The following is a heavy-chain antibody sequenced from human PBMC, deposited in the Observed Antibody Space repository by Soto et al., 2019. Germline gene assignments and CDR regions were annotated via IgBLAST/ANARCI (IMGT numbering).Heavy chain of an antibody. CDR2: ISAYNGNT. CDR1: GYTFTSYG. D-gene: IGHD2-2*01. J-gene: IGHJ5*02. CDR3: ARGAIVPAAHGVWFDP. Sequence: ASVKVSCKASGYTFTSYGISWVRQAPGQGLEWMGWISAYNGNTNYAQKLQGRVTMTTDTSTSTAYMELRSLRSDDTAVYYCARGAIVPAAHGVWFDPWGQGTLVTVSS. V-gene: IGHV1-18*01.